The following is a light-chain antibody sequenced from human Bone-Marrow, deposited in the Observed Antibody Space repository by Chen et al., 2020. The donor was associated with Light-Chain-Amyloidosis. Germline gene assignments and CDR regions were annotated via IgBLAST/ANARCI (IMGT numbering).Light chain of an antibody. J-gene: IGLJ3*02. CDR3: QVWDRSSDRPV. CDR1: NIGSTS. CDR2: DDS. Sequence: SYVLPPPSSVLVAPGPPATIACGGNNIGSTSVHWYQQTPGQAPLLVVYDDSDRPSGIPERLSGSNSGNTATLTISRVEAGDEADYYCQVWDRSSDRPVFGGGTKLTVL. V-gene: IGLV3-21*02.